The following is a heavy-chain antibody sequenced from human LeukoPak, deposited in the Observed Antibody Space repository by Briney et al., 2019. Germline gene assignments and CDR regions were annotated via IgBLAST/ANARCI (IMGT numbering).Heavy chain of an antibody. D-gene: IGHD6-19*01. V-gene: IGHV3-30*04. CDR3: ARDSQWLAPYYYYYYGMDV. CDR1: GFTFSSYA. J-gene: IGHJ6*02. Sequence: GGSLRLSCAASGFTFSSYAMHWVRQAPGKGLEWVAVISYDGSNKYYADSVKGRFTISRDNSKNTLYLQMNSLRAEDTAVYYCARDSQWLAPYYYYYYGMDVWGQGTTVTVSS. CDR2: ISYDGSNK.